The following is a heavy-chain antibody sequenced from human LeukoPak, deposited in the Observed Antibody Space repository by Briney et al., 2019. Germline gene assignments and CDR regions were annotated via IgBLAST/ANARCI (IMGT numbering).Heavy chain of an antibody. CDR3: GRVGAS. J-gene: IGHJ5*02. D-gene: IGHD1-26*01. CDR1: GFTFDDYA. CDR2: ISWNSGSI. V-gene: IGHV3-9*01. Sequence: GGSLRLSCAASGFTFDDYAMLWVRQAPGKGLGWVSGISWNSGSIGYADSVKGRFTISRDNAKNSLYLQMNSLRAEDTALYYCGRVGASWGQGTLVTVSS.